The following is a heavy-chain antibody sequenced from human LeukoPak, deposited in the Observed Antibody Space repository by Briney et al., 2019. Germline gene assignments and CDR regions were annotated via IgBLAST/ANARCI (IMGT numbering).Heavy chain of an antibody. CDR1: GGSFSGYY. V-gene: IGHV4-34*01. D-gene: IGHD3-10*01. J-gene: IGHJ4*02. CDR2: INHSGST. CDR3: ARDSDYGSGSYDY. Sequence: SETLSLTCAVYGGSFSGYYWSWIRQPPGKGLEWIGEINHSGSTNYNPSLKSRVTISVDTSKNQFSLKLSSVTAADTAVYYCARDSDYGSGSYDYWGQGTLVTVSS.